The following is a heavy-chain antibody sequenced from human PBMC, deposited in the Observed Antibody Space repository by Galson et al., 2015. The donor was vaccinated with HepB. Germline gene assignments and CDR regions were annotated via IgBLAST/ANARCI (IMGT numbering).Heavy chain of an antibody. V-gene: IGHV1-3*01. D-gene: IGHD3-10*01. CDR1: GYTFTSYA. CDR3: ARWPRFGEFPYYYYGMDV. CDR2: INAGNGNT. J-gene: IGHJ6*02. Sequence: SVKVSCKASGYTFTSYAMHWVRQAPGQRLEWMGWINAGNGNTKYSQKFQGRVTITRDTSASTAYMELSSLRSEDTAVYYCARWPRFGEFPYYYYGMDVWGQGTTVTVSS.